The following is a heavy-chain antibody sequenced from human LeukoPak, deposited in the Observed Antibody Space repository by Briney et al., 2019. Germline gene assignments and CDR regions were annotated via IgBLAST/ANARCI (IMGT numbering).Heavy chain of an antibody. V-gene: IGHV1-2*06. CDR3: ARLAVTQRDFDY. CDR2: INPNSGGT. D-gene: IGHD2-21*02. J-gene: IGHJ4*02. Sequence: ASVKVSCKASGYTFTGYYMHWVRQAPGQGLEWMGRINPNSGGTNYAQKFQGRATMTRDTSISTAYMELSRLRSDDTAVYYCARLAVTQRDFDYWGQGTLVTVSS. CDR1: GYTFTGYY.